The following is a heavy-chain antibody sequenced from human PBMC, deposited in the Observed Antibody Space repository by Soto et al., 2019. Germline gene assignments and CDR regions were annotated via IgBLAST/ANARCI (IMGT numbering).Heavy chain of an antibody. CDR3: ARGIAVLIYYYGMDV. CDR1: GFTFSSYA. J-gene: IGHJ6*02. D-gene: IGHD6-19*01. CDR2: ISYDGSNK. V-gene: IGHV3-30-3*01. Sequence: GGSLRLSCAASGFTFSSYAMHWVRQAPGKGLGGVAVISYDGSNKYYADSVKGRFTISRDNSKNTLYLQMNSLRAEDTAVYYCARGIAVLIYYYGMDVWGQGTTVTVSS.